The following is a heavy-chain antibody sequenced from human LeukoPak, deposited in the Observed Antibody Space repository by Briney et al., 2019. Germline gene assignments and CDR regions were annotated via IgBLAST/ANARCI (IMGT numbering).Heavy chain of an antibody. CDR3: ARDLLVLLEYYDFWSGYYNHYYYGMDV. J-gene: IGHJ6*02. V-gene: IGHV3-21*01. Sequence: GGSLRLSCAASGFTFSSYSMNWVRQAPGKGLEWVSSISSSSSYIYYADSVKGRFTISRDNAKNSLYLQMNSLRAEDTAVYYCARDLLVLLEYYDFWSGYYNHYYYGMDVWGQGTTVTVSS. CDR2: ISSSSSYI. D-gene: IGHD3-3*01. CDR1: GFTFSSYS.